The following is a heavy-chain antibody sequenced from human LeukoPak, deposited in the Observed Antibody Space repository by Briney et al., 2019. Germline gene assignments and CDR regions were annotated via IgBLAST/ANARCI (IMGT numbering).Heavy chain of an antibody. CDR2: ISGSGGST. CDR3: ANWVYDILTGYYHFDY. J-gene: IGHJ4*02. V-gene: IGHV3-23*01. D-gene: IGHD3-9*01. CDR1: GFTFSSYG. Sequence: PGGSLRLSCAASGFTFSSYGVSWVRQAPGKGLEWVSAISGSGGSTYYADSVKGRFTISGDNSKNTLYLQMNSLRAEDTAVYYCANWVYDILTGYYHFDYWGQGTLVTVSS.